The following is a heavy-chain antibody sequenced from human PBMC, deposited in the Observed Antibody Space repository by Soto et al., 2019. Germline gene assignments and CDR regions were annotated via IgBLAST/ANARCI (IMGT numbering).Heavy chain of an antibody. CDR2: ISAYNGNT. Sequence: ASVKVSCKASGYTFTSYGISWVRQAPGQGLEWMGWISAYNGNTNYAQKLQGRVTMTTDTSTSTAYMELRSLRSDDTAVYYCARVRNELFLSPNYMDVWGKGTTVTVSS. V-gene: IGHV1-18*01. D-gene: IGHD1-26*01. CDR3: ARVRNELFLSPNYMDV. CDR1: GYTFTSYG. J-gene: IGHJ6*03.